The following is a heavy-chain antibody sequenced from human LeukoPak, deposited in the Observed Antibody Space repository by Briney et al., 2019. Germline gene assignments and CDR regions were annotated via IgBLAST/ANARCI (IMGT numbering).Heavy chain of an antibody. D-gene: IGHD3-22*01. CDR1: GFTVSSYA. CDR3: AKSVDYDSSGYYLAYYFDY. Sequence: GGSLRLSCAASGFTVSSYAMSWVRQAPGKGLEWVSGISWNSGSIGYADSVKGRFTISRDNAKNSLYLQMNSLRAEDTALYYCAKSVDYDSSGYYLAYYFDYWGQGTLVTVSS. V-gene: IGHV3-9*01. J-gene: IGHJ4*02. CDR2: ISWNSGSI.